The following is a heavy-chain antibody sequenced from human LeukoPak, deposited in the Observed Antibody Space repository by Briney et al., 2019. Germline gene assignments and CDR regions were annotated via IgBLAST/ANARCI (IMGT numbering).Heavy chain of an antibody. CDR1: GGSISSGGYY. V-gene: IGHV4-61*02. J-gene: IGHJ6*02. D-gene: IGHD1-1*01. Sequence: SETLSLTCTVSGGSISSGGYYWSWIRQPAGKRLEWIGRIYTSGSTTYNPSLKSRVTMSLDTSKNQFSLKLSSVTAADTAVYYCARDRVESSGYYYYYGIDVWGQGTTVTVSS. CDR3: ARDRVESSGYYYYYGIDV. CDR2: IYTSGST.